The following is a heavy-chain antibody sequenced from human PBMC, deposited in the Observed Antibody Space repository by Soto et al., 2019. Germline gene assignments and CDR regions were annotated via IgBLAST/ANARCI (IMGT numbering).Heavy chain of an antibody. Sequence: AASVKVSCKASGYTFTSYAMHWVRQAPGQRLEWMGWINAGNGNTKYSQKFQGRVTITRDTSASTAYMELSSLRSEDTAVYYCARGHNVLRFLEWLLVPYYGMDVWGQGTTVTVSS. J-gene: IGHJ6*02. D-gene: IGHD3-3*01. CDR1: GYTFTSYA. CDR2: INAGNGNT. CDR3: ARGHNVLRFLEWLLVPYYGMDV. V-gene: IGHV1-3*01.